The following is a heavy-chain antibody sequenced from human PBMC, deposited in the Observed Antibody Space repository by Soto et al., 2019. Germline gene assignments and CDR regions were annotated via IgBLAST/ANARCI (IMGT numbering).Heavy chain of an antibody. D-gene: IGHD3-10*01. V-gene: IGHV4-61*08. CDR1: GGSISSGDYY. Sequence: TSETLSLTCTVSGGSISSGDYYWSWIRQPPGKGLEWIGYIYFRGSTNYNPSLKSRVTISVDTSKNQFSLKLNSVTATDTAVYYCARQGFGPLHGLADVWGQGTTVTVSS. J-gene: IGHJ6*02. CDR3: ARQGFGPLHGLADV. CDR2: IYFRGST.